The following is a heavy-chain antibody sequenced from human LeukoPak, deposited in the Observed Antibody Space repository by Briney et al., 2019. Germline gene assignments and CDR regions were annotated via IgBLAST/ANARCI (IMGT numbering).Heavy chain of an antibody. Sequence: PSETLSLTCTVSSGSISSRNYYWGWLRQPPGMGLEWIGNIYYGGSTYYNPSLKSRVTMSVDTSKNQFSLRLSSVTAADTAVYYCARGTSSGSYYVGSVDFWGQGTLVTVSS. CDR2: IYYGGST. CDR1: SGSISSRNYY. J-gene: IGHJ4*02. CDR3: ARGTSSGSYYVGSVDF. V-gene: IGHV4-39*01. D-gene: IGHD1-26*01.